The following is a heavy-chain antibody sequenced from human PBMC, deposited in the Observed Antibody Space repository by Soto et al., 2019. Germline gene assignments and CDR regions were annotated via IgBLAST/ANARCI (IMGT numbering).Heavy chain of an antibody. Sequence: QVQLVESGGGLVKPGGTLRLSCAASGFTFSDYYMNWIRQAPGKGLEWVSYISSSRSYTNYADSVKGRFTISRDNAKNSLYLQMNSLRAEDTAVYYCARVAYDAFDIWGQGTMVTVSS. V-gene: IGHV3-11*05. J-gene: IGHJ3*02. D-gene: IGHD3-16*01. CDR1: GFTFSDYY. CDR2: ISSSRSYT. CDR3: ARVAYDAFDI.